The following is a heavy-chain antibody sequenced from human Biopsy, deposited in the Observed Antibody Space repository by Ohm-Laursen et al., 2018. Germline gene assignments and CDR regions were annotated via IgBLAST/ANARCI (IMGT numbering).Heavy chain of an antibody. CDR2: SIPLFTTA. CDR3: ARFPLGAYDDSGSYRAVEHWYFDL. V-gene: IGHV1-69*06. Sequence: GSSVTVSCKASGGTFTNHAVGWVRQAPGQGLEWVGSSIPLFTTANYADKFQGRVTLTADKSTTTAYMELSSLRSEDTAIYYCARFPLGAYDDSGSYRAVEHWYFDLWGRGTLVTVSS. D-gene: IGHD3-22*01. J-gene: IGHJ2*01. CDR1: GGTFTNHA.